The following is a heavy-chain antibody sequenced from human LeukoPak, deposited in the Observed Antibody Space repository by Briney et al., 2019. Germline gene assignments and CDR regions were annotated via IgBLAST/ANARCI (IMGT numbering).Heavy chain of an antibody. Sequence: ASVKVSCKASGYTLTGYYMHWVRQAPGQRLEWMGWINPNSGGTNYAQKFQGRVTMTRDTSISTAYMELSRLRSDDTAVYYCARDKAYTWTYYYDSSGHKTDYWGQGTLVTVSS. CDR1: GYTLTGYY. V-gene: IGHV1-2*02. J-gene: IGHJ4*02. D-gene: IGHD3-22*01. CDR2: INPNSGGT. CDR3: ARDKAYTWTYYYDSSGHKTDY.